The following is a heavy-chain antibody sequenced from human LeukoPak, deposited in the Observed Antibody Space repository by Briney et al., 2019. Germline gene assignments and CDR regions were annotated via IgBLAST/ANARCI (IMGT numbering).Heavy chain of an antibody. CDR3: ARGGGLDV. CDR2: INHNGNVD. CDR1: GFTFSSYW. Sequence: GGSLRPSCAASGFTFSSYWMGWARQAPGKGLEWVASINHNGNVDYYVDSVKGRFTISRDNAKNSLYLQMSNLRAEDTAVYFCARGGGLDVWGQGATVTVSS. V-gene: IGHV3-7*03. D-gene: IGHD3-16*01. J-gene: IGHJ6*02.